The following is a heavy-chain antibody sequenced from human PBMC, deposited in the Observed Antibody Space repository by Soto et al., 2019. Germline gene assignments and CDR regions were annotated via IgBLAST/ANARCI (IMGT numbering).Heavy chain of an antibody. CDR3: AVGHSSGWYRIDY. D-gene: IGHD6-19*01. V-gene: IGHV3-48*02. CDR1: GFTFSSYS. CDR2: ISSSSSTI. Sequence: GGSLRLSCAASGFTFSSYSMNWVRQAPGKGLEWVSYISSSSSTIYYADSVKGRFTISRDNAKNSLYLQMNSLRDEDTAVYYCAVGHSSGWYRIDYWGQGTLVTVSS. J-gene: IGHJ4*02.